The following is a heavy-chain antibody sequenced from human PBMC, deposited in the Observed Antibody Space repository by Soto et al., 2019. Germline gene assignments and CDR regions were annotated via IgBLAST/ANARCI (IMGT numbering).Heavy chain of an antibody. CDR2: ISLSGSTI. V-gene: IGHV3-48*03. CDR1: GFAFSNYE. J-gene: IGHJ4*02. Sequence: GGSLRLSCAASGFAFSNYEMNWVRQAPGKGLEWVSYISLSGSTIHYADSVKGRFTISRDDAKNSLYLQMNSLRADDTAVYYCARESFSASPNFFDYWGQGTLVTVSS. D-gene: IGHD3-3*02. CDR3: ARESFSASPNFFDY.